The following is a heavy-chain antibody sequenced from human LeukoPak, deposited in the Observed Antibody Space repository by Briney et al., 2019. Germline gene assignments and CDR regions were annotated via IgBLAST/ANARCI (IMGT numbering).Heavy chain of an antibody. CDR1: GGSMSSGGYH. V-gene: IGHV4-39*01. CDR2: IYYTGST. CDR3: ARRSYFDSGTAYFDF. Sequence: ASETLSLTCTVSGGSMSSGGYHWGWIRQPPGKGLERIGSIYYTGSTDYTPSLKSRVTISSDTSRTQFSLRLTSVTAADTAAYYCARRSYFDSGTAYFDFWGQGTLVTVSS. J-gene: IGHJ4*02. D-gene: IGHD3-22*01.